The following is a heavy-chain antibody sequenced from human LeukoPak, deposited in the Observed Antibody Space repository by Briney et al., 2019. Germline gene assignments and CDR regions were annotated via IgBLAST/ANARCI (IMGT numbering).Heavy chain of an antibody. D-gene: IGHD1-14*01. V-gene: IGHV4-39*07. CDR3: ARGFFAEPKVNWFDP. CDR1: GGSIRSSYYY. Sequence: SETLSLTCTVSGGSIRSSYYYWGWIRQPPGKGLEWIGSIYDSGSTYYNPSLKSRVTISVDTSKNQFSLKLSSVTAADTAVYYCARGFFAEPKVNWFDPWGQGTLVTVSS. CDR2: IYDSGST. J-gene: IGHJ5*02.